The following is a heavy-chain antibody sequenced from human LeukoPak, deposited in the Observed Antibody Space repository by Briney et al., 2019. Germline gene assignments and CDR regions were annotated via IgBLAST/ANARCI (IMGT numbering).Heavy chain of an antibody. Sequence: GGSLRLSCAASGFTFDDYTMHWVRQAPGKGLEWVSLISWDGGSTYYADSVKGRFTISRDNAKNSLYLQMNSLRAEDTAVYYCARDFQQWLVGFDYWGQGTLVTVSS. V-gene: IGHV3-43*01. CDR2: ISWDGGST. D-gene: IGHD6-19*01. CDR1: GFTFDDYT. CDR3: ARDFQQWLVGFDY. J-gene: IGHJ4*02.